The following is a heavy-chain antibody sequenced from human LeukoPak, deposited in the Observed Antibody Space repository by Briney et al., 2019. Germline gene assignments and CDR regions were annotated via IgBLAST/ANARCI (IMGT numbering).Heavy chain of an antibody. V-gene: IGHV3-21*01. CDR1: GFTFSSYS. Sequence: GGSLRLSCAASGFTFSSYSMNWVRQAPGKGLEWVSSISSSSSYIYYADSVKGRFTISRDNAKNSLYLQMDSLRAEDTAVYYCTRDGDTVLTRGYYYYMDVWGKGTTVTVSS. CDR3: TRDGDTVLTRGYYYYMDV. CDR2: ISSSSSYI. J-gene: IGHJ6*03. D-gene: IGHD3-10*01.